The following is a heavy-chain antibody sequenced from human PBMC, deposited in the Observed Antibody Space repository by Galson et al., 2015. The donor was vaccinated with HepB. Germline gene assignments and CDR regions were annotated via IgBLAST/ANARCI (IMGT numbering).Heavy chain of an antibody. CDR2: ISCDGSNK. CDR3: ARAHSSGWSVAFDI. CDR1: GFTFSSYA. Sequence: SLRLSCAASGFTFSSYAMHWVRQAPGKGLEWVAVISCDGSNKYYADSVKGRFTISRDNSKNTLYLQMNSLRAEDTAVYYCARAHSSGWSVAFDIWGQGTMVTVSS. J-gene: IGHJ3*02. V-gene: IGHV3-30-3*01. D-gene: IGHD6-19*01.